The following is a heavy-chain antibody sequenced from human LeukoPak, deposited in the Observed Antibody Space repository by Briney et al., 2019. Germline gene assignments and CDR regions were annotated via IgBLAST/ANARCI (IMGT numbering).Heavy chain of an antibody. CDR2: IKQDGSEK. Sequence: PGGSLRLSCAASGFTFDDYGMSWVRQAPGKGLEWVANIKQDGSEKYYVDSVKGRFTISRDNAKNSLYLQMNSLRAEDTAVYYCARAQYSSGLNWFDPWGQGTLVTVSS. CDR3: ARAQYSSGLNWFDP. V-gene: IGHV3-7*01. CDR1: GFTFDDYG. J-gene: IGHJ5*02. D-gene: IGHD6-19*01.